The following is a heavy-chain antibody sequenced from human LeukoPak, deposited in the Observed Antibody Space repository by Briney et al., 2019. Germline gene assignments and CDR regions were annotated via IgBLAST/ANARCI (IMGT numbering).Heavy chain of an antibody. J-gene: IGHJ4*02. V-gene: IGHV5-51*01. D-gene: IGHD6-6*01. CDR1: GYSFTSYW. Sequence: GESLKISCKGSGYSFTSYWIGWVRQMPGKGLEWMGIIYPGDSDTRYSPSFQGQVTISADKSISTAYLQWSSLKASDTAMYYCARPRIAARVPPSWDYWGQGTLVTVSS. CDR3: ARPRIAARVPPSWDY. CDR2: IYPGDSDT.